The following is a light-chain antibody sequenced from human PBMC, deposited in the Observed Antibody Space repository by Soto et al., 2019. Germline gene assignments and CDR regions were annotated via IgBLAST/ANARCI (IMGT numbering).Light chain of an antibody. Sequence: ALTQPASVSGSPGQSITISCTGTSSDVGGYNYVSWYQQHPGKAPKLMIYEVSNRPSGVSNRFSGSKSGNTASLTISGLQAEDEADYYCSSYTSSSTEVFGGGTKVTVL. J-gene: IGLJ2*01. CDR2: EVS. V-gene: IGLV2-14*01. CDR3: SSYTSSSTEV. CDR1: SSDVGGYNY.